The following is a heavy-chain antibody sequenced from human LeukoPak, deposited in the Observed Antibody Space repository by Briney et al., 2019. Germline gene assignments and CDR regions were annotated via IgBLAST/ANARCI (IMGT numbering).Heavy chain of an antibody. CDR2: IQYSGST. Sequence: PSETLSLTCTVSGGSISSYYWSWIRQPPGKGLEWIGYIQYSGSTNYNPSLKSRVTISVDTSKNQFSLKLSSVTAADTAVYYCARVHDSSGYHWFDPWGQGTLVTVSS. V-gene: IGHV4-59*12. D-gene: IGHD3-22*01. J-gene: IGHJ5*02. CDR1: GGSISSYY. CDR3: ARVHDSSGYHWFDP.